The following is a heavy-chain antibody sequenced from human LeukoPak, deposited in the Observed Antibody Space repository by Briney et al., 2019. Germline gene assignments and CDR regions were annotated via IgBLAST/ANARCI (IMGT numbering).Heavy chain of an antibody. CDR2: IYYSGST. V-gene: IGHV4-39*07. CDR3: ARVRGGYSYGPGVFDY. J-gene: IGHJ4*02. D-gene: IGHD5-18*01. Sequence: SETLSLTCTVSGGSISSSSYYWGWIRQPPGKGLEWIGSIYYSGSTYYNPSLKSRVTISVDTSKNQFSLKLSSVTAADTAVYYWARVRGGYSYGPGVFDYWGQGPLVTVS. CDR1: GGSISSSSYY.